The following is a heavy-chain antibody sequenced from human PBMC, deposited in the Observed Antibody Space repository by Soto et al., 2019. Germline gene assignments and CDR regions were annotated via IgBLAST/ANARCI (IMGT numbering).Heavy chain of an antibody. Sequence: SETLSLTCTVSGGSISSYFWSWIRQPPGKGLEWIGYIYYSGSTNYNPSLKSRVTISVDTSKNQFSLKLSSVTAADTAVYYCARAGTAMVNIDCWGQGTLVTVSS. J-gene: IGHJ4*02. V-gene: IGHV4-59*01. D-gene: IGHD5-18*01. CDR3: ARAGTAMVNIDC. CDR1: GGSISSYF. CDR2: IYYSGST.